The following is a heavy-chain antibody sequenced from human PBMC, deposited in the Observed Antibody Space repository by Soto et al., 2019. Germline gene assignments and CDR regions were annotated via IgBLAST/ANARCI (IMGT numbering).Heavy chain of an antibody. CDR2: MNPHSGNT. J-gene: IGHJ4*02. Sequence: QVQLVQSGAEVKKPGASVRVSCKASGYTFTTYDINWVRQATGQGLEWMGWMNPHSGNTGYAQKFQGRVTMTRNTPIGTAYMELSSLRSEDTAVYYCARGGYNSGLYYFDYRGQGTLVTVSS. CDR3: ARGGYNSGLYYFDY. V-gene: IGHV1-8*01. CDR1: GYTFTTYD. D-gene: IGHD5-18*01.